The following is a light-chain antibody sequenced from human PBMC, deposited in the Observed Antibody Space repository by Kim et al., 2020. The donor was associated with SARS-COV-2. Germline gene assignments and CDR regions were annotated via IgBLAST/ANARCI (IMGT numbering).Light chain of an antibody. J-gene: IGKJ1*01. Sequence: AAVGDRVTITCRASENINSNLSWYHQKPGRDAKILIYCAATFESGVPSRFSGSRAATEFTLTISSMQPDDFATYHCQQNYSTSCTFGHGTKVDIK. CDR2: CAA. CDR3: QQNYSTSCT. V-gene: IGKV1-5*01. CDR1: ENINSN.